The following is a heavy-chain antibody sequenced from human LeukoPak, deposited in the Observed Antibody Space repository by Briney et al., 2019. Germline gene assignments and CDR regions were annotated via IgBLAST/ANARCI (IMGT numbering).Heavy chain of an antibody. V-gene: IGHV4-4*02. CDR2: ISHSGST. J-gene: IGHJ4*02. D-gene: IGHD2/OR15-2a*01. CDR1: GGSISSNNW. Sequence: SSETLSLTCAVSGGSISSNNWWSWVRQPPGKRLEWIGEISHSGSTGYNPSLKSRVTISVDKSKNHFSLKLSSVTAADTAVYYCARNMVGETTFDYWGQGTLVTVSS. CDR3: ARNMVGETTFDY.